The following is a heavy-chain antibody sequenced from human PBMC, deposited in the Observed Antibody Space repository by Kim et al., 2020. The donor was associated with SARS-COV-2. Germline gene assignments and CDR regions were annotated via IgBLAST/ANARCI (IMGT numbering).Heavy chain of an antibody. J-gene: IGHJ4*02. Sequence: GGSLRLSCAASGFTFSSYAMSWVRQATGKGLEWVSAIGTAGDPYYPGSVKGRFTISRENAKNSLYLQMNSLRAGDTAVYYCARSKAVAGIVTPFDYWGQGTLVTVSS. V-gene: IGHV3-13*05. CDR3: ARSKAVAGIVTPFDY. CDR2: IGTAGDP. D-gene: IGHD6-19*01. CDR1: GFTFSSYA.